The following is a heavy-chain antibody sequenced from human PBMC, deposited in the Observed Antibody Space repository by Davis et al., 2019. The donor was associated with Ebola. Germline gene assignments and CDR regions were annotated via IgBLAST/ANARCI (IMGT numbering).Heavy chain of an antibody. CDR3: ARGKRITIFGSAPSYGYYGMDV. J-gene: IGHJ6*02. V-gene: IGHV1-2*02. Sequence: ASVKVSCKASGYTFTGYYMHWVRQAPGQGLEWMGWINPNSGGTNYAQKFQGRVTMTRDTSISTAYMELSRLRSDDTAVYYCARGKRITIFGSAPSYGYYGMDVWGQGTTVTVSS. CDR1: GYTFTGYY. D-gene: IGHD3-3*01. CDR2: INPNSGGT.